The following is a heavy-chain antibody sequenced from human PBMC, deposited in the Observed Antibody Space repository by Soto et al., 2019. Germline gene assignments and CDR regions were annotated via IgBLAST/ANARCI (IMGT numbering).Heavy chain of an antibody. Sequence: QVYLQESGPGLVKPSGTLSLTCAVSSDSISSDFWWSWVRQPPGKGLEWIGEVHHSGVTNYIPSLQSRISMSIDESKNQCSLKLTSVNYTDTAIYFCLGGDNYVWTPWCQGALVTVSS. V-gene: IGHV4-4*02. CDR3: LGGDNYVWTP. D-gene: IGHD3-16*01. CDR2: VHHSGVT. CDR1: SDSISSDFW. J-gene: IGHJ5*02.